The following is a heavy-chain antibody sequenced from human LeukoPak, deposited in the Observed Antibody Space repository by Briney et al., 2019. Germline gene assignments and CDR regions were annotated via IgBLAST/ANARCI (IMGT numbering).Heavy chain of an antibody. CDR2: IDWDDDE. Sequence: SGPTLVNPTQTLTLTYTFSGFSLSTTGLCVSWVRQPPGKALEWLARIDWDDDEFYSTSLKTRLSIFKDTSKNHVVLTMTNMDPVDTATYYCARTRGSSGSYYPDYWGQGTLVTVSS. CDR3: ARTRGSSGSYYPDY. CDR1: GFSLSTTGLC. V-gene: IGHV2-70*17. J-gene: IGHJ4*02. D-gene: IGHD3-10*01.